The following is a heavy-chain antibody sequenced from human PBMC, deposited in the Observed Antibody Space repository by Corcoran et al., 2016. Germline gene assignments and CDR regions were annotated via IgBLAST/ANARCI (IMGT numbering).Heavy chain of an antibody. CDR2: IYYSGST. V-gene: IGHV4-39*07. J-gene: IGHJ5*02. Sequence: QLQLQESGPGLVKPSETLSLTCTVSGGSISSSSYYWGWIRQPPGKGLEWIGSIYYSGSTYYNPSLKSRVTISVDTSKNQFSLKLSSVTAADTAVYYCARDLTGGSYLDPWGQGTLVTVSS. CDR1: GGSISSSSYY. CDR3: ARDLTGGSYLDP. D-gene: IGHD1-26*01.